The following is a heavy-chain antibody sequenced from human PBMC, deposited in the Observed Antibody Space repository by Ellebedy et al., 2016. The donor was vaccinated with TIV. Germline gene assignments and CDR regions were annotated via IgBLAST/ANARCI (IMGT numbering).Heavy chain of an antibody. CDR2: VIPVFGTT. CDR1: GYAFSSYG. V-gene: IGHV1-69*13. J-gene: IGHJ6*02. Sequence: ASVKVSCKASGYAFSSYGLTWVRQAPGQGLEWMGGVIPVFGTTNFAQKFQDRVAIIADESTNTAQMELSSLRAEDTAVYYCARDQKLAYCGGDCYSRMDVWGQGTTVTVSS. D-gene: IGHD2-21*02. CDR3: ARDQKLAYCGGDCYSRMDV.